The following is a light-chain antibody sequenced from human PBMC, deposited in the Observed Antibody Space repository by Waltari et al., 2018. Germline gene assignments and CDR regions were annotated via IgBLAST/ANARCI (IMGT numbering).Light chain of an antibody. CDR1: SVLYSANNKNY. V-gene: IGKV4-1*01. J-gene: IGKJ3*01. Sequence: SVLYSANNKNYLAWYQQKPGQPPKLLIYWASTRESGVPDRFSGSGSGTDFTRTISSLQAEDVAVYYCQQYYSTPLTFGPGTKVDIK. CDR3: QQYYSTPLT. CDR2: WAS.